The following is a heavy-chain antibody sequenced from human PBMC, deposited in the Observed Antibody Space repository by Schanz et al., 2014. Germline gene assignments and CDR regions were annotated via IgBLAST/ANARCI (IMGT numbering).Heavy chain of an antibody. D-gene: IGHD1-1*01. V-gene: IGHV3-21*01. Sequence: EVQLEESGGGLVQPGGSLRLSCTASSIIFGTSSMNWIRQTPKGLEWVSSINSRSNFIYYADSVKGRFTISRDNAKNSLYLQMNGLRAEDTAVFYCARDGAELYYFDDWGQGTLVTVSS. J-gene: IGHJ4*02. CDR1: SIIFGTSS. CDR2: INSRSNFI. CDR3: ARDGAELYYFDD.